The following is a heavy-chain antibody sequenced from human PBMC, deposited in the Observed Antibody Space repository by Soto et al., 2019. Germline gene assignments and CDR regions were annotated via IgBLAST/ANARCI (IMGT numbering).Heavy chain of an antibody. CDR1: GGCISSSNW. V-gene: IGHV4-4*02. D-gene: IGHD6-19*01. J-gene: IGHJ6*02. Sequence: PXGTLSLTCAVSGGCISSSNWWSWFRQPPGKGLEWIGEIYHIGSTNYNPSLKSRVTISVDKSKNQFSLKLSSVTAADTAVYYCARGAGPKQWLDIRHNYYYYGMDVWGQGTTVTVSS. CDR3: ARGAGPKQWLDIRHNYYYYGMDV. CDR2: IYHIGST.